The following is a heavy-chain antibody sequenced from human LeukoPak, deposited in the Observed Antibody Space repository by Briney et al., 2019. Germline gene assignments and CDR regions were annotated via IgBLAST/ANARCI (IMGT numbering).Heavy chain of an antibody. V-gene: IGHV4-34*01. CDR1: GGSFSGYY. CDR3: ARHHYYDILTGYYPLLFDY. Sequence: SETLSLTCAVYGGSFSGYYWSWIRQPPGKGLEWIGEINHSGSTNYNPSLKSRVTISVDTSKNQFSLKLSSVTAADTAVYYCARHHYYDILTGYYPLLFDYWGQGTLVTVSS. J-gene: IGHJ4*02. D-gene: IGHD3-9*01. CDR2: INHSGST.